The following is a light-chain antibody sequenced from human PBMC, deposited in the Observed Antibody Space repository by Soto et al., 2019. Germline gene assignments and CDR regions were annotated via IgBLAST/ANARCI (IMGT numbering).Light chain of an antibody. CDR1: SSNIGSNI. J-gene: IGLJ2*01. CDR3: AAWDDSLKGVV. CDR2: SNN. V-gene: IGLV1-44*01. Sequence: QSVLTQPPSASGTPGQRVTISCSGSSSNIGSNIVNWYQQLPGTAPKLLIYSNNRRPSGVPDRFSGSKSGTSASLAISGLQSEAEADYYCAAWDDSLKGVVFGGGTKLTVL.